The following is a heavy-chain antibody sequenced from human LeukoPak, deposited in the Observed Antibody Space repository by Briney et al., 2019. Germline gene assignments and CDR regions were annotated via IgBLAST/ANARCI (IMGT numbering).Heavy chain of an antibody. CDR2: CSGSGGTT. V-gene: IGHV3-23*01. CDR1: GCTFINYV. CDR3: AKYRAPSGTLDY. J-gene: IGHJ4*02. Sequence: GGSLRVSCASSGCTFINYVMSWVRPARGRGREGVSTCSGSGGTTYYADSVKGRFNISRDNSKNTLYLQMNSLRAEDTALYYCAKYRAPSGTLDYWGQGTLVTVSS. D-gene: IGHD3-16*02.